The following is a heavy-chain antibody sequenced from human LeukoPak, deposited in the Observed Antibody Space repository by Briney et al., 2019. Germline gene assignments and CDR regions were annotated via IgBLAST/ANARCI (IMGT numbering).Heavy chain of an antibody. V-gene: IGHV3-30*19. J-gene: IGHJ5*02. D-gene: IGHD3-10*01. Sequence: GGSLRLSCAASGFTFSSYGMHWVRQAPGKGLEWVAVISYDGSNKYYADSVKGRFTISRDNSKNTLYLQMNSLRAEDTAVYYCARGGLLWFGETKNSNWFDPWGQGTLVTVSS. CDR3: ARGGLLWFGETKNSNWFDP. CDR1: GFTFSSYG. CDR2: ISYDGSNK.